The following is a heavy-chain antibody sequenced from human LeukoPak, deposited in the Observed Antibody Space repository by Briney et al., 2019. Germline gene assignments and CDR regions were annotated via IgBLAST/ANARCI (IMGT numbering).Heavy chain of an antibody. D-gene: IGHD3-10*01. CDR1: GFTVSSNY. Sequence: GGSLRLSRAASGFTVSSNYMSWVRQAPGKGLEWVSVIYSGGSTYYADSVKGRFTISRDNSKNTLYLQMNSLRAEDTAVYYCARAAYYYGSGSYSGRYYFDYWGQGTLVTVSS. CDR2: IYSGGST. CDR3: ARAAYYYGSGSYSGRYYFDY. J-gene: IGHJ4*02. V-gene: IGHV3-66*01.